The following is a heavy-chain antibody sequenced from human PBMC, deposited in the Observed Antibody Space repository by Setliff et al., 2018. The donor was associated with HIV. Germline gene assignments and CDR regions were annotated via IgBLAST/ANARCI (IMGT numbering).Heavy chain of an antibody. CDR3: ARGSKGGFFDY. V-gene: IGHV4-38-2*02. CDR2: VYHTGST. Sequence: SETLSLTCTVSGYSISSRYYWGWIRRPPGKGLEWIGSVYHTGSTYYNPSLKSRVTISVDMSKNQFSLKLSSVTAADTAVYYCARGSKGGFFDYWGQGTLVTVSS. J-gene: IGHJ4*02. CDR1: GYSISSRYY. D-gene: IGHD3-16*01.